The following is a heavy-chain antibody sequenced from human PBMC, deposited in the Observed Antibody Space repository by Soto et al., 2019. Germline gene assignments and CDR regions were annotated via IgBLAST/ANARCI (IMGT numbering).Heavy chain of an antibody. CDR3: AKEGYSYDPYYFDY. CDR1: GFIFRSYG. CDR2: ISYDGSNK. D-gene: IGHD5-18*01. Sequence: GGSLRLSCAASGFIFRSYGMHWVRQAPGKGLEWVAVISYDGSNKYYADSVKGRFTISRDNSKNTLYLQMNSLRAEDTAVYYCAKEGYSYDPYYFDYWGQGTLVTVSS. J-gene: IGHJ4*02. V-gene: IGHV3-30*18.